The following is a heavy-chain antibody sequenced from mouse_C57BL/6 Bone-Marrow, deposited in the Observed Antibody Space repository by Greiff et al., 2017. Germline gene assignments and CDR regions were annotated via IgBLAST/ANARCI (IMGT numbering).Heavy chain of an antibody. CDR3: ADYGSKGAWFSY. J-gene: IGHJ3*01. CDR1: GYTFTSYW. CDR2: INPSSGYT. D-gene: IGHD1-1*01. V-gene: IGHV1-7*01. Sequence: QVQLKESGAELVKPGASVKLSCKASGYTFTSYWMHWVKQRPGQGLEWIGYINPSSGYTKYNQKFKDKATLTADTSSSTAYMQLSSLTYEDSAVYYCADYGSKGAWFSYWGQGTLVTVSA.